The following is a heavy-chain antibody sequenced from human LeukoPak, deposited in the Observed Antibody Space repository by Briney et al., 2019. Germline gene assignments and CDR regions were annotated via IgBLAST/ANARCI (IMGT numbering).Heavy chain of an antibody. CDR2: ISSSIYI. CDR3: ASRYYDILTGYYTLVDY. J-gene: IGHJ4*02. CDR1: GFTFTSYT. V-gene: IGHV3-21*01. D-gene: IGHD3-9*01. Sequence: GGSLSLSCAASGFTFTSYTMNWVRQAPGKGLEWVSSISSSIYIYYADSVKGRFTISRDNAKNSLYLQISSLRAEDTAVYYCASRYYDILTGYYTLVDYWGQGTLATVPS.